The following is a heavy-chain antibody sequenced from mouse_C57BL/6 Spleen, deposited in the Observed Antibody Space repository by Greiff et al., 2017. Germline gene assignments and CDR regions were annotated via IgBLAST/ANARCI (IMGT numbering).Heavy chain of an antibody. Sequence: VQLQQSGPELVKPGASVKISCKASGYTFTDYYMNWVKQSHGKSLEWIGDINPNNGGTSYNQKFKGKATLTVDKSSSTAYMELRSLTSEDSAVYYCARSAYSNSFDYWGQGTTLTVSS. J-gene: IGHJ2*01. V-gene: IGHV1-26*01. D-gene: IGHD2-5*01. CDR3: ARSAYSNSFDY. CDR1: GYTFTDYY. CDR2: INPNNGGT.